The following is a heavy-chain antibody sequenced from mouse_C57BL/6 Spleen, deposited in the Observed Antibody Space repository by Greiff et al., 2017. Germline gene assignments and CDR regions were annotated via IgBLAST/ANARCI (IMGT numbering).Heavy chain of an antibody. J-gene: IGHJ2*01. CDR1: GYSFTGYY. D-gene: IGHD2-1*01. CDR2: INPSTGGT. Sequence: EVKLQESGPELVKPGASVKISCKASGYSFTGYYMNWVKQSPEKSLEWIGEINPSTGGTTYNQKFKAKATLTVDKSSSTAYMQLKSLTSEDSAVYYCARDHGNYVDYWGQGTTLTVSS. CDR3: ARDHGNYVDY. V-gene: IGHV1-42*01.